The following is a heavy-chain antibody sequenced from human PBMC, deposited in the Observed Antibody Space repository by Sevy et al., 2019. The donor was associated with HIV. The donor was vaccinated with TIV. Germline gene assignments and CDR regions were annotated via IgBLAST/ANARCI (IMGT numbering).Heavy chain of an antibody. J-gene: IGHJ4*02. CDR1: GFPVSSNY. V-gene: IGHV3-66*01. Sequence: GGSLRLSCAASGFPVSSNYMSWVRQAPGKGLEWVSVIYSGGSTYHADSVKGRFTISSDNSKNTLYLQMNSVRVEDTAVYYCARGKSGYGYGLDYWGQGTLVTVSS. CDR3: ARGKSGYGYGLDY. D-gene: IGHD5-18*01. CDR2: IYSGGST.